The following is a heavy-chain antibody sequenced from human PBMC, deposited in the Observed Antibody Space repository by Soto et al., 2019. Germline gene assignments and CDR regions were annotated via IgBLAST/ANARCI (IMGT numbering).Heavy chain of an antibody. D-gene: IGHD2-15*01. Sequence: DVQLLESGGGLVQPGGSLRLSCAASGFTFSNFGMSWVRQAPGKGLEWVSAISNSGGSLYYADSVKGRFTISRDTSKNTLYLQINSLRAEDTAVYYCAKSLVAVTRRVCCDSWGQGTLVTVSS. J-gene: IGHJ4*02. CDR2: ISNSGGSL. CDR3: AKSLVAVTRRVCCDS. V-gene: IGHV3-23*01. CDR1: GFTFSNFG.